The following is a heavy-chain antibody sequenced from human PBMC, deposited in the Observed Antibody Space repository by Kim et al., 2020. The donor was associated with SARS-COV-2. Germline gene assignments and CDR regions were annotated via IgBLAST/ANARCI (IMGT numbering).Heavy chain of an antibody. J-gene: IGHJ4*02. CDR3: AREGRQLVRAGGFDY. D-gene: IGHD6-6*01. Sequence: ASVKVSCKASGYTFTSYYMHWVRQAPGQGLEWMGIINPSGGSTSYAQKFQGRVTMTRDTSTSTVYMELSSLRSEDTAVYYCAREGRQLVRAGGFDYWGQGTLVTVSS. V-gene: IGHV1-46*01. CDR2: INPSGGST. CDR1: GYTFTSYY.